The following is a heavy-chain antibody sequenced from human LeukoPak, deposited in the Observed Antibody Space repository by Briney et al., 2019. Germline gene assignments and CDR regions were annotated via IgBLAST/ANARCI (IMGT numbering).Heavy chain of an antibody. J-gene: IGHJ4*02. V-gene: IGHV1-24*01. Sequence: ASVKVSCKVSGYTLTELSMHWVRQAPGKGLEWMGGFDPEDGETIYAQKFQGRVTMTEDTSTDTAYMELSSLRSEDTAVYYCATSASRYSGYDYNYWGQGTLVTVSS. CDR2: FDPEDGET. CDR1: GYTLTELS. D-gene: IGHD5-12*01. CDR3: ATSASRYSGYDYNY.